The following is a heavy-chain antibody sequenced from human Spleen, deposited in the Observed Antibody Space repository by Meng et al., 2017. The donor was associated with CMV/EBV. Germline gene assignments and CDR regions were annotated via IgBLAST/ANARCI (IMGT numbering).Heavy chain of an antibody. J-gene: IGHJ6*02. D-gene: IGHD3-3*01. V-gene: IGHV3-74*01. CDR2: INSDGSST. Sequence: GGSLRLSCAASGFTFSSYWMHWVRQAPGKGLVWVSRINSDGSSTSYADSVKGRFTISRDNAKNTLYLQMNSLRAEDTAVYYCARGGYDFWSGYPNGMDVWGQGTTVTVSS. CDR3: ARGGYDFWSGYPNGMDV. CDR1: GFTFSSYW.